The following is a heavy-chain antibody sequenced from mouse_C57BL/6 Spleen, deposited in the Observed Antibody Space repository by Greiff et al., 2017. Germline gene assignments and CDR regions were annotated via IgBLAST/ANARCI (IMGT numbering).Heavy chain of an antibody. Sequence: EVMLVESGGCLVKPGGSLKLSCAASGFTFSDYGLHWVRQAPEKGLDWVAYISSGSSIIYYADTVKGRFTISRDNAKTTLFLHITSLWSEDAALYDSGRHYGNLYYAMDYWGQGTSVTVSS. V-gene: IGHV5-17*01. CDR1: GFTFSDYG. CDR2: ISSGSSII. CDR3: GRHYGNLYYAMDY. J-gene: IGHJ4*01. D-gene: IGHD2-1*01.